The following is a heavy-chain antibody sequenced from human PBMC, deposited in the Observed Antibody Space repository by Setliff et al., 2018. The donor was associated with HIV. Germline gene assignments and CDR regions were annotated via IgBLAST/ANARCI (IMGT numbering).Heavy chain of an antibody. CDR1: GYTFTSYG. D-gene: IGHD6-25*01. J-gene: IGHJ4*02. CDR3: ARDRLNVYSSGWGVGY. CDR2: ISGYNGNT. V-gene: IGHV1-18*01. Sequence: ASVKVSCKASGYTFTSYGIGWVRQAPGQGLEWMGWISGYNGNTNFAQKLQGRVTMTTDTSTSTAYMELRSLRSDDTAVYYCARDRLNVYSSGWGVGYWGQGTLVTVSS.